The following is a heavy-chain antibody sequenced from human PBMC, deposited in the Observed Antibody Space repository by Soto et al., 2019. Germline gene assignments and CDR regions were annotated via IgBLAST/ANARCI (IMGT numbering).Heavy chain of an antibody. D-gene: IGHD6-13*01. V-gene: IGHV1-18*01. CDR1: GYSFTSYG. J-gene: IGHJ5*02. Sequence: QVQLVQSGAEVKKPGASVKVSCKASGYSFTSYGITWVRQAPGQGLEWMGWINTYNGNTNYAQQLQGRVTMTTDTSTSTAYMELRSLRSDDTAVYYCAREPAAGDWFDPWGKGTLVTVSS. CDR3: AREPAAGDWFDP. CDR2: INTYNGNT.